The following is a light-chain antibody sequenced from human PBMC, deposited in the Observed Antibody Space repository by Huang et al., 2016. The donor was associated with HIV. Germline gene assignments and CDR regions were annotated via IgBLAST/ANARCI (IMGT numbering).Light chain of an antibody. V-gene: IGKV3-15*01. Sequence: EIVMTQSPATLSVSPGERATLSCRASESVTGTLAWYQQKPGQAPRLLISGASTRATGIPGRFSGSGSETEFTLPISSLQSEDFAVYYCQQYAKWPPAFGQGTKVEIK. CDR2: GAS. CDR1: ESVTGT. J-gene: IGKJ1*01. CDR3: QQYAKWPPA.